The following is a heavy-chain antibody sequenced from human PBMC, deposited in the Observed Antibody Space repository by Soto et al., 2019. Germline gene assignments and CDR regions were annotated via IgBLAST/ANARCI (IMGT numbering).Heavy chain of an antibody. Sequence: EVQLVESRGGLVQPGGSLRLSCAASGFTFSSYDMHWVRQATGKGLEWVSAIGTAGDTYYPGSVKGRFTISRENAKNSLYLQMNSLRAGDTAVYYCARGPRSGYWQYNWFDPWGQGTLVTVSS. D-gene: IGHD3-3*01. CDR3: ARGPRSGYWQYNWFDP. J-gene: IGHJ5*02. V-gene: IGHV3-13*01. CDR2: IGTAGDT. CDR1: GFTFSSYD.